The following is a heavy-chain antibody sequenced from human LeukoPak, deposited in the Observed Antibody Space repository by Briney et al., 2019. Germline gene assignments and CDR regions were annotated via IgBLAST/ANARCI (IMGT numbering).Heavy chain of an antibody. CDR2: INTNTGNP. V-gene: IGHV7-4-1*02. D-gene: IGHD3-22*01. Sequence: GASVKVSCKASGYTFTSYAMNWVRQAPGQGLEWMGWINTNTGNPTYAQGFTGRFFFSLDTSVSTAYLQISSLKAEDTAVYYCARDYTAPIYYDSSGYYLGAFDIWGQGTMVTVSS. CDR1: GYTFTSYA. J-gene: IGHJ3*02. CDR3: ARDYTAPIYYDSSGYYLGAFDI.